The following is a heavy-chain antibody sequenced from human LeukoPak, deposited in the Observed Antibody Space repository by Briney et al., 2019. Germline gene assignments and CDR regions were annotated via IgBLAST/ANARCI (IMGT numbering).Heavy chain of an antibody. Sequence: SQTLSLTCTVSGGSISSGSYYWSWIRQPAGKGLEWIGRIYTSGSTNYNPSLKSRVTISVDTSKNQSSLKLSSVTAADTAVYYCAREVVVAATPYYFDYWGQGTLVTVSS. CDR1: GGSISSGSYY. CDR3: AREVVVAATPYYFDY. V-gene: IGHV4-61*02. CDR2: IYTSGST. D-gene: IGHD2-15*01. J-gene: IGHJ4*02.